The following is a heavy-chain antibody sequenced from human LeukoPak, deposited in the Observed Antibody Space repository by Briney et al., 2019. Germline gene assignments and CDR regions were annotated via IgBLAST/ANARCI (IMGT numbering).Heavy chain of an antibody. Sequence: GASVKVSCKASGYTFTSYYMHWVRQAPGQGLEWMGIINPSGGSTSNAQKFQGRVTMTRDTSTSTVYMELSSLRSEDTAVYYCARDPSSGPSDNWFDPWGQGTLVTVSS. CDR3: ARDPSSGPSDNWFDP. CDR2: INPSGGST. J-gene: IGHJ5*02. D-gene: IGHD6-19*01. V-gene: IGHV1-46*01. CDR1: GYTFTSYY.